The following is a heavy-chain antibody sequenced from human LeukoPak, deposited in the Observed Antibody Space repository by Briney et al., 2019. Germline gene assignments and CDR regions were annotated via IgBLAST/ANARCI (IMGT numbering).Heavy chain of an antibody. CDR1: GFMFCS. CDR3: AREGRNDSSGYYAFDI. V-gene: IGHV3-48*04. J-gene: IGHJ3*02. D-gene: IGHD3-22*01. CDR2: ISSSGSTI. Sequence: GGTLRLSCAASGFMFCSMTWVRQAPGKGLEWVSYISSSGSTIYYADSVKGRFTISRDNAKNSLYLQMNSLRAEDTALYYCAREGRNDSSGYYAFDIWGQGTMVTVS.